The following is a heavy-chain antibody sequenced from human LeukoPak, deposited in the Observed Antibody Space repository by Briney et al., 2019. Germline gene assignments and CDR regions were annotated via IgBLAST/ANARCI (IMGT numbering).Heavy chain of an antibody. Sequence: GASVKVSCKASGYTFTSYGISWVRQAPGQGLEWMGIINPSVGSTSYAQKFQGRVTMTRDMSTTTVYMELSSLRSEDTAVYFCARDRRYSYSPALEFPNYFDYWGQGTLVTVSS. J-gene: IGHJ4*02. D-gene: IGHD5-18*01. CDR2: INPSVGST. V-gene: IGHV1-46*01. CDR1: GYTFTSYG. CDR3: ARDRRYSYSPALEFPNYFDY.